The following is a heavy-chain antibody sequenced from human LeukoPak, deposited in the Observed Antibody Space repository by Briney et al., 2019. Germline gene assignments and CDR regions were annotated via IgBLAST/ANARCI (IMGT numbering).Heavy chain of an antibody. Sequence: SETLSLTCTVSGGSISSYYWSWIRQPPGKGLEWIGYIYTSGSTNYNPSLKSRVTISVDTSKNQISLKLSSVTAADTAVYYCARSAWYFDYWGQGTLVTVSS. V-gene: IGHV4-4*09. CDR2: IYTSGST. J-gene: IGHJ4*02. CDR1: GGSISSYY. CDR3: ARSAWYFDY.